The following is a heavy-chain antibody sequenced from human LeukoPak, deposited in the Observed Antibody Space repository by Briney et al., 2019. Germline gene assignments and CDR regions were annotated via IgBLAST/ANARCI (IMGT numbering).Heavy chain of an antibody. V-gene: IGHV4-59*01. CDR1: GGFFSSYY. CDR3: ARGLTADS. Sequence: SETLSLTCTVSGGFFSSYYRNWIRQPPGRGLEWIGYVYDTGTTNYNPSLSSRVTISLDTSKNLFSLKLTSVTAADTAVYYCARGLTADSWGQGTLVTVSS. D-gene: IGHD5-18*01. CDR2: VYDTGTT. J-gene: IGHJ4*02.